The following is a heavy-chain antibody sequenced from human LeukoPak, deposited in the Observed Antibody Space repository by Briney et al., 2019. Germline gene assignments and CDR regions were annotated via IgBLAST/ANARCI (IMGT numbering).Heavy chain of an antibody. CDR3: ATDHGFHYGAYFDY. CDR1: GFTFSSFG. Sequence: GGSLRLSCVGSGFTFSSFGMHWVRQAPGKGLEWVAVISYDGSNKYSADSVKGRFTISRDNSKNTLYLQMNSLRAEDTAVYYCATDHGFHYGAYFDYWGQGTLVTVSS. V-gene: IGHV3-30*03. J-gene: IGHJ4*02. D-gene: IGHD4-17*01. CDR2: ISYDGSNK.